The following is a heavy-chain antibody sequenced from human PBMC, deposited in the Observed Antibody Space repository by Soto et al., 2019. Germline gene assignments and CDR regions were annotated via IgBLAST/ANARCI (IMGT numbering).Heavy chain of an antibody. J-gene: IGHJ5*02. Sequence: VQLVESGGGLVQPGGSLRLSCAASGFTFSSYWMSWVRQAPGKGLEWVANIKQDGSEKYYVDSVKGRFTISRDNAKNSLYLQMNSLRAEDTAVYYCARSIAARLNWFDPWGQGTLVTLSS. D-gene: IGHD6-6*01. V-gene: IGHV3-7*01. CDR3: ARSIAARLNWFDP. CDR2: IKQDGSEK. CDR1: GFTFSSYW.